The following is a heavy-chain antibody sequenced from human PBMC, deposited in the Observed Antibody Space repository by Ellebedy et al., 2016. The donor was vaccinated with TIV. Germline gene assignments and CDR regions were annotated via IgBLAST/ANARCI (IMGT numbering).Heavy chain of an antibody. Sequence: AASVKVSCKASGYTFTGYYIHWVRQAPGQGLEWVGWINPNSGDTNYAQKLRGRVNVTGATSIRTAYMELSRLVSDDTAVYYCVRDLTNYGSSSYWGQGTPVTVSS. CDR1: GYTFTGYY. J-gene: IGHJ4*02. V-gene: IGHV1-2*02. D-gene: IGHD3-22*01. CDR2: INPNSGDT. CDR3: VRDLTNYGSSSY.